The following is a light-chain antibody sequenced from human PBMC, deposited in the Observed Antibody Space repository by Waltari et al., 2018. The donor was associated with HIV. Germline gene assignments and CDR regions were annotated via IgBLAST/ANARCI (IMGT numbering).Light chain of an antibody. CDR2: WAS. CDR3: QQTYSIHPT. CDR1: QNVFYSSNNNNY. Sequence: DIVVTQSPDSLAVSLGERATIKSKSSQNVFYSSNNNNYLSWYQQKPGQPPTLIIYWASSRQSGVPDRFSGSGYGTDFTLSISSLQAEDVAVYFCQQTYSIHPTFGGGTKVEIK. J-gene: IGKJ4*01. V-gene: IGKV4-1*01.